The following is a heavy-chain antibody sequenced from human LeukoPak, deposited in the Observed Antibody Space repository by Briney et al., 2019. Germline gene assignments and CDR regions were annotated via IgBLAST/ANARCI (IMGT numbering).Heavy chain of an antibody. CDR3: ARRRGDGYSYGVRDAFDM. CDR1: GFTFSDYH. D-gene: IGHD5-18*01. CDR2: IYYSGST. V-gene: IGHV4-39*01. Sequence: GSLRLSCAASGFTFSDYHMSWIRQPPRKGLEWIGTIYYSGSTYYNPSLKSRVTISVDTSKNQFSLKLSSVTAADTAVFYCARRRGDGYSYGVRDAFDMWGQGTMVTVSS. J-gene: IGHJ3*02.